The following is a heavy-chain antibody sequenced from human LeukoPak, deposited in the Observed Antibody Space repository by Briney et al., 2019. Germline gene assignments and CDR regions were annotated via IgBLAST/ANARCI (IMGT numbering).Heavy chain of an antibody. Sequence: GGSLRLSCAASGFTFSSNDMSWVRQAPGEGLEWVSVIYSGGSTYYADSVKGLFTISTNNSKHTLYLQINSLRAEDTAVYYCARVDYGDYGFDDWGQGTLVTVSS. CDR2: IYSGGST. CDR1: GFTFSSND. CDR3: ARVDYGDYGFDD. D-gene: IGHD4-17*01. J-gene: IGHJ4*02. V-gene: IGHV3-66*01.